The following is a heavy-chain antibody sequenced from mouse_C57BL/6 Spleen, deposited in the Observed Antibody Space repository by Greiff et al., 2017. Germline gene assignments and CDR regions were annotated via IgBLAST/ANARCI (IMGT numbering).Heavy chain of an antibody. V-gene: IGHV1-66*01. CDR3: ARVTTVVVGGDY. CDR2: IYPGSGNT. Sequence: QVQLKQSGPELVKPGASVKISCKASGYSFTSYYIHWVKQRPGQGLEWIGWIYPGSGNTKYNEKFKGKATLTADTSSSTAYMQLSSLTSEDSAVYYCARVTTVVVGGDYWGQGTSVTVSS. CDR1: GYSFTSYY. J-gene: IGHJ4*01. D-gene: IGHD1-1*01.